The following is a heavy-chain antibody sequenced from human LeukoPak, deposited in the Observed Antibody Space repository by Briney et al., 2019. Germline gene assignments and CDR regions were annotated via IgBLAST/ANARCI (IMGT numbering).Heavy chain of an antibody. J-gene: IGHJ4*02. D-gene: IGHD3-10*01. Sequence: GGSLRLSCTASGFTFGDYAMSWVRQAPGKGLEWVGFIRSKAYGGTTEYAASVKGRFTISRDDSKSIAYLQMNSLKTEDTAVYYCTSKGSGSYYPIDYRGQGTLVTVSS. V-gene: IGHV3-49*04. CDR3: TSKGSGSYYPIDY. CDR2: IRSKAYGGTT. CDR1: GFTFGDYA.